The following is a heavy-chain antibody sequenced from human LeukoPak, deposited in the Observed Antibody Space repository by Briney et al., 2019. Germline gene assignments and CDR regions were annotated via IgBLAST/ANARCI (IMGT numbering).Heavy chain of an antibody. V-gene: IGHV1-3*01. CDR2: INAGNGNT. CDR1: GYTFTSYA. CDR3: ARGYYGSGSYLWLDY. D-gene: IGHD3-10*01. Sequence: GASVKVSCKASGYTFTSYAMHWVRQAPGQRLEWMGWINAGNGNTKYSQKFQGRVTITRDTSASTAYMELSSLRSEDTAVYYCARGYYGSGSYLWLDYWGQGTLVTVSS. J-gene: IGHJ4*02.